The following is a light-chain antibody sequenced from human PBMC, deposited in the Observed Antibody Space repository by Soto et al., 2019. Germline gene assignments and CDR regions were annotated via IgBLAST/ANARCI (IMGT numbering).Light chain of an antibody. Sequence: DIQMTQSPSSLSASVGDRVTITCRASQTISSYLNWYQKKPGKAPMLLIYGASSLQGGVPSRFSGSGSGTDFTLTISSLQAEDFATYYCQQSYSAPFAFGPGTKVDIK. CDR1: QTISSY. V-gene: IGKV1-39*01. CDR2: GAS. CDR3: QQSYSAPFA. J-gene: IGKJ3*01.